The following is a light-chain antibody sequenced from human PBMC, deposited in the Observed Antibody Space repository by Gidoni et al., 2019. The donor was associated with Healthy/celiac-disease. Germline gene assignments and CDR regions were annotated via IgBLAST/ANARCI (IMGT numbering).Light chain of an antibody. J-gene: IGKJ1*01. CDR3: QQSYSTHRT. CDR1: QSISSY. CDR2: AAY. V-gene: IGKV1-39*01. Sequence: DIQMTQSPSSLSASVGDRVTITCRASQSISSYLNWYQQKPGKAPKLLIYAAYSLQSGVPSRFSGSGSGTDFTLTISSLQPEDFATYYCQQSYSTHRTFGQGTKVEIK.